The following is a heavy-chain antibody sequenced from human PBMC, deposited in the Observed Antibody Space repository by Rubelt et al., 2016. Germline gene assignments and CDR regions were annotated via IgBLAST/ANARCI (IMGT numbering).Heavy chain of an antibody. J-gene: IGHJ4*02. V-gene: IGHV3-30*19. CDR3: ARDWGIAVAGSTGYFDY. D-gene: IGHD6-19*01. Sequence: GGGVVQPGRSLRLSCAASGFTFRTYGMHWVRQAPGKGPEWVAVISYGGNTKYYADSVKGRFTISRDNSKNTLYLQMNSLRAEDTAVYYCARDWGIAVAGSTGYFDYWGQGTLVTVSS. CDR2: ISYGGNTK. CDR1: GFTFRTYG.